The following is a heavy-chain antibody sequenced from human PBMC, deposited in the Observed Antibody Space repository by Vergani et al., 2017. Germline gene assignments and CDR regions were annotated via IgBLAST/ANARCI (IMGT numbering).Heavy chain of an antibody. CDR1: GFTFSSYA. CDR2: IRGSGGST. J-gene: IGHJ4*02. Sequence: EVQLLESGGGLVQPGGSLRLSCAASGFTFSSYAMSWVRQAPGKGLEWVSAIRGSGGSTYYADSVKGRFTISRDNSKNTLYLQMNSLRAEDTAVYYCAKDLSLSMFYVVTPFDYWGQGTLVTVSS. CDR3: AKDLSLSMFYVVTPFDY. V-gene: IGHV3-23*01. D-gene: IGHD2/OR15-2a*01.